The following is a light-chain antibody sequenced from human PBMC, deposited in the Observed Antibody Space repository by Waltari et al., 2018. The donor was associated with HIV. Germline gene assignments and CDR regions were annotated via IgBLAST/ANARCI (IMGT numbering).Light chain of an antibody. CDR3: QQDSHWPPYT. CDR2: GAS. CDR1: QSVSAH. J-gene: IGKJ2*01. Sequence: TQSPVTLSVSPGERVTLSCRASQSVSAHLAWYQQKPGQAPRLVIYGASSRATDIPGRFSGSGSGTDYTLTISNVQSEDSAVYYCQQDSHWPPYTFGQGTKLEIK. V-gene: IGKV3-15*01.